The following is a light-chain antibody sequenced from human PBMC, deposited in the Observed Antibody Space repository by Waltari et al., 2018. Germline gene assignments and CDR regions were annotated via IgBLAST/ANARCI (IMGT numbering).Light chain of an antibody. J-gene: IGKJ1*01. CDR1: QSVGRT. Sequence: EIVLTQSPGTLSLSPGERATLSCRASQSVGRTLAWYHQRPGQAPRLLMYGASSRAANIPDRFAGSGSGTDFSLTINRLEPEDFAVYYCQHYLRLPVSFGQGTKVEIK. CDR3: QHYLRLPVS. CDR2: GAS. V-gene: IGKV3-20*01.